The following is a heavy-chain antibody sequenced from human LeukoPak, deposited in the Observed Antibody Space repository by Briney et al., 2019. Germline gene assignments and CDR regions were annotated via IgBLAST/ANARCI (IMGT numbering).Heavy chain of an antibody. CDR2: IIQDGSAT. V-gene: IGHV3-7*03. CDR3: AKERITMIVVVIHPFDY. CDR1: GFTFSRYC. J-gene: IGHJ4*02. D-gene: IGHD3-22*01. Sequence: GGSLRLSCAASGFTFSRYCMTWVRQAPGKGLEWVAEIIQDGSATYYIDSVRGRFTISRDNAKNTLYLQMNSLRAEDTAVYYCAKERITMIVVVIHPFDYWGQGTLVTVSS.